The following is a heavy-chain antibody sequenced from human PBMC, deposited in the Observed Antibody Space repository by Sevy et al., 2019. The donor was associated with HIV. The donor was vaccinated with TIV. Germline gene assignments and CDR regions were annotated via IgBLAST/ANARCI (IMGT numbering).Heavy chain of an antibody. CDR1: GYTFTGYY. CDR2: INPNSGGT. D-gene: IGHD6-13*01. Sequence: ASVKVSCKASGYTFTGYYIHWVRQAPGQGLEGMGCINPNSGGTNNARKFQGWVTMTRETSISTADMELSRLGSDDTAVYYCARGLGSSWYSFLDYWGQGTLVTVSS. J-gene: IGHJ4*02. V-gene: IGHV1-2*04. CDR3: ARGLGSSWYSFLDY.